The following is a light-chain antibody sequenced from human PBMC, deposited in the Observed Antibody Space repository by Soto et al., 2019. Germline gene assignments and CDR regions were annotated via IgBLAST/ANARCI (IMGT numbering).Light chain of an antibody. CDR3: QQSYTSLIT. V-gene: IGKV1-39*01. CDR1: QSIGNH. J-gene: IGKJ5*01. CDR2: AAS. Sequence: DIQMTQYPSSLSASVGDRVTITCPASQSIGNHLNWYQQKPGKAPKFLIYAASNLQSGVPSRFSGSGSGTDFTLTVNSLQPEDFATYCCQQSYTSLITFCQGTRLEFK.